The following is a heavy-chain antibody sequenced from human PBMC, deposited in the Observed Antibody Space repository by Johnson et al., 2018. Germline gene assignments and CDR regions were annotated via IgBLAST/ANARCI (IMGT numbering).Heavy chain of an antibody. CDR3: AIELALGY. Sequence: QVQLVESGGGVVQPGRSLRLSCAASGFTFSNYGMHWVRQAPGKGLEWVADISRDGSNKDYADSVKGRFPISRDNSKNTLYLQMNSLRAEDTAVYYCAIELALGYWGRGTLVTVSS. V-gene: IGHV3-30*03. J-gene: IGHJ4*02. CDR2: ISRDGSNK. D-gene: IGHD1-26*01. CDR1: GFTFSNYG.